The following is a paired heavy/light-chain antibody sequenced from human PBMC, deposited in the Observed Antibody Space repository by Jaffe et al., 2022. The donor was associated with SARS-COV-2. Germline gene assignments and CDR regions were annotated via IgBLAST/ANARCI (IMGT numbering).Light chain of an antibody. J-gene: IGKJ2*01. CDR2: GVS. CDR1: QSLRNN. CDR3: QQYNNWPYT. V-gene: IGKV3-15*01. Sequence: EIVMTQSPDTLSVSPGEGATLSCRASQSLRNNLAWYQQKPGQAPSLLIYGVSTRATDVPARFSGSGSGTEFTLTISSLQSEDFAVYYCQQYNNWPYTFGQGSKLEV.
Heavy chain of an antibody. Sequence: EVQLMESGGGLVQPGGSLTLSCEVSGFNFRDSGMNWVRQSPGKGLEWISYITSGSTAKYYAASVRGRFTISRDYAKSSLYLQMDNLRVEDSGVYFCAALGPGSLGWLGPWGLGTLVTVSS. V-gene: IGHV3-48*01. CDR3: AALGPGSLGWLGP. D-gene: IGHD3-10*01. J-gene: IGHJ5*02. CDR1: GFNFRDSG. CDR2: ITSGSTAK.